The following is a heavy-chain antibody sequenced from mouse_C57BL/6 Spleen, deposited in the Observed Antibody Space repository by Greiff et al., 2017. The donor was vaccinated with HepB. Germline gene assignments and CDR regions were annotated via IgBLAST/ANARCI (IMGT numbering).Heavy chain of an antibody. V-gene: IGHV3-6*01. Sequence: VQLQQSGPGLVKPSQSLSLTCSVTGYSITSGYYWNWIRQFPGNKLEWMGYISYDGSNNYNPSLKNRISITRDTSKNQFFLKLNSVTTEDTATYYCARDYYGSSYGLDYWGQGTTLTVSS. CDR2: ISYDGSN. D-gene: IGHD1-1*01. CDR1: GYSITSGYY. CDR3: ARDYYGSSYGLDY. J-gene: IGHJ2*01.